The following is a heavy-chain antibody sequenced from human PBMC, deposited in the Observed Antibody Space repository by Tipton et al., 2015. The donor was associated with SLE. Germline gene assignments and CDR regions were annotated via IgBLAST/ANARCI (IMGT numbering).Heavy chain of an antibody. CDR1: GGSISSSSYY. CDR3: ARGSNPLWYYYGMDV. Sequence: TLSLTCTVSGGSISSSSYYWGWIHQPPGKGLEWIGSIYYSGSTYYNPSLKSRVTISVDTSKNQFSLKLSSVTAADTAVYYCARGSNPLWYYYGMDVWGQGTTVTVSS. J-gene: IGHJ6*02. CDR2: IYYSGST. D-gene: IGHD2-2*01. V-gene: IGHV4-39*07.